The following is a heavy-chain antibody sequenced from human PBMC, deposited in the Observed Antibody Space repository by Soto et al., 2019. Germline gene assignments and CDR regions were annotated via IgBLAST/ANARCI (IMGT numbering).Heavy chain of an antibody. D-gene: IGHD6-13*01. V-gene: IGHV6-1*01. CDR2: TYYRSKWYN. Sequence: SQTLSLTCAISGDSVSSNSAAWNWIRQSPSRGLEWLGRTYYRSKWYNDYAVSVKSRITINPDTSKNQFSLQLNSVTPEDTAVYYCPRDLNLYSSSWGAYFDYWGQGTLVTVSS. J-gene: IGHJ4*02. CDR3: PRDLNLYSSSWGAYFDY. CDR1: GDSVSSNSAA.